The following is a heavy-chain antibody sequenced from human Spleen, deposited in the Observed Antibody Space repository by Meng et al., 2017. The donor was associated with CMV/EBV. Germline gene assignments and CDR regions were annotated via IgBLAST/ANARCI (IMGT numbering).Heavy chain of an antibody. CDR1: GYTFTDYY. D-gene: IGHD2-8*01. CDR2: INPNSGGT. CDR3: ARVGVWTTNYYYYGMDV. Sequence: ASVKVSCKASGYTFTDYYIHWVRQAPGQGLEWMGWINPNSGGTYYAQKFQGRVTMTTDTSTSTAYMDLRSLRSDDTAVYYCARVGVWTTNYYYYGMDVWGQGTTVTVSS. J-gene: IGHJ6*02. V-gene: IGHV1-2*02.